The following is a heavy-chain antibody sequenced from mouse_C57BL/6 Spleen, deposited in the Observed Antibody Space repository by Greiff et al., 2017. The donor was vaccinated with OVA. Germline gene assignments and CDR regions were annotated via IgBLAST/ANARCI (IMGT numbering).Heavy chain of an antibody. CDR3: ARGTGMDY. Sequence: VQLKQSGPGLVKPSQSLSLTCSVSGYSITSGYFWNWIRQFQGNKLEWVGYISYDGSHNYHPSLKNRISITRDPSKNPFFLKVNSVTTEDTATYYWARGTGMDYWGQGTSVTVSS. V-gene: IGHV3-6*01. CDR2: ISYDGSH. CDR1: GYSITSGYF. J-gene: IGHJ4*01.